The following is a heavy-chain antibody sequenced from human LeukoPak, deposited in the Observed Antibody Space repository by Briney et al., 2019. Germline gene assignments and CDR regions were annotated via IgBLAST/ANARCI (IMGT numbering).Heavy chain of an antibody. D-gene: IGHD6-13*01. J-gene: IGHJ3*02. V-gene: IGHV4-39*07. CDR1: GGSISSSSYY. CDR2: IYYSGST. CDR3: ARTSFPYSSSSLGAFDI. Sequence: PSETLSLTCTVSGGSISSSSYYWGWIRQPPGKGLEWIGSIYYSGSTYYNPSLKSRVTISVDTSKNQFSLKLSSVTAADTAVYYCARTSFPYSSSSLGAFDIWGQGTMVTVSS.